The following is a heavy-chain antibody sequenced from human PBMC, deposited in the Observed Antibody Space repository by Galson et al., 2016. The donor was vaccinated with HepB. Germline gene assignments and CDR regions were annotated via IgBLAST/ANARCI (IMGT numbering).Heavy chain of an antibody. D-gene: IGHD3-22*01. CDR2: FSLGGSTV. J-gene: IGHJ4*02. V-gene: IGHV3-11*01. CDR3: ARVDTYYDSSGYPDF. Sequence: SLRLSCAASGFTFSDDYISWSRQTPGKGLEWISYFSLGGSTVYYADSVRGRFTVSRANGANAVCLQMISLTAEDTAVYYCARVDTYYDSSGYPDFWGQGTLVTVSS. CDR1: GFTFSDDY.